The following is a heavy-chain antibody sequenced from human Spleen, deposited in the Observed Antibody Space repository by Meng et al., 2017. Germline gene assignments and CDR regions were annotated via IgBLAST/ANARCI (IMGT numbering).Heavy chain of an antibody. J-gene: IGHJ4*02. CDR2: ISGSAGST. Sequence: GESLKISCAASGFTFSSYWMSWVRQAPGKGLEWVSAISGSAGSTYYADSVKGRFTISRDNSKNTLYLQMNSLRAEDTAVYYCAKEPGGSSGYYLDYWGQGTLVTVSS. D-gene: IGHD3-22*01. CDR3: AKEPGGSSGYYLDY. CDR1: GFTFSSYW. V-gene: IGHV3-23*01.